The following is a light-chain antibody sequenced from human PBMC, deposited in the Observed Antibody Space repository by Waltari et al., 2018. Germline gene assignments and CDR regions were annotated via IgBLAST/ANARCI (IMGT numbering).Light chain of an antibody. Sequence: DIVMTQSPDSLAMSLGERATINCRSSQTVLYTSNNRKYLAWYQKKPGQPPKLLISWASTRESGVPDRFSGSESGTDFTLTISSLRAEDVAVYYCQQYLSPPFTFGGGTKVEIK. CDR2: WAS. CDR3: QQYLSPPFT. V-gene: IGKV4-1*01. CDR1: QTVLYTSNNRKY. J-gene: IGKJ4*01.